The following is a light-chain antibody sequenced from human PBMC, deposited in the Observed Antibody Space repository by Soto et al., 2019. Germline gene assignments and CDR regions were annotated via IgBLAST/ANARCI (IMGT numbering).Light chain of an antibody. Sequence: EIVLTQSPGTLSLSPGERATLSCRASQSVSSSYLAWYQQKPGQTPRLLIYGASSRATGIPDRFSGSGSGTDFTLTISRLEPEDFAVYYCKQNGNSPVTFGQGTKVDIK. CDR3: KQNGNSPVT. CDR1: QSVSSSY. J-gene: IGKJ1*01. CDR2: GAS. V-gene: IGKV3-20*01.